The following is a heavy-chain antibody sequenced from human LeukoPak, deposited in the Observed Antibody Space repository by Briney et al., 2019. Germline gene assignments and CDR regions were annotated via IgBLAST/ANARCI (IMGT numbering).Heavy chain of an antibody. CDR2: IYYSGST. Sequence: SETLSLTCTVSGGSISSYYWSWIRQPPGKGLEWIGYIYYSGSTNYNPSLKSRVTISVDTSKNQFSLKLSSVTAADTAVYYCARRYYDSSGSLCYFDYWGQGALVTVSS. CDR1: GGSISSYY. D-gene: IGHD3-22*01. CDR3: ARRYYDSSGSLCYFDY. V-gene: IGHV4-59*08. J-gene: IGHJ4*02.